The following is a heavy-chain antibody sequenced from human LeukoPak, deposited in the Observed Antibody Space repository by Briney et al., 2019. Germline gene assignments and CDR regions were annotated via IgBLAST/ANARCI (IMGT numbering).Heavy chain of an antibody. Sequence: PGGSLRLSCAASGFTFSSYWMSWVRQAPGKGLEWVANIKQDESAKYYVDSVKGRFTISRDNAKDSLFLQMNTLRAEDTAVYYCARQTSGTYSFDYWGQGTLVTVSS. CDR1: GFTFSSYW. V-gene: IGHV3-7*01. CDR3: ARQTSGTYSFDY. CDR2: IKQDESAK. J-gene: IGHJ4*02. D-gene: IGHD1/OR15-1a*01.